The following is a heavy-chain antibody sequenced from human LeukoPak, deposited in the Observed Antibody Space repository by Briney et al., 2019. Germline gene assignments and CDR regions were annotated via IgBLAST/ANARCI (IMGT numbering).Heavy chain of an antibody. V-gene: IGHV1-18*01. J-gene: IGHJ4*02. CDR1: GYTFSNYG. D-gene: IGHD3-22*01. CDR2: IAAYSGNT. CDR3: ARGDSRGYGNY. Sequence: GASVKVSCKASGYTFSNYGLNWVRQVPGQGLEWMGRIAAYSGNTNYAARFQGRVTMTTDTSTSTAYMELSRLRYEDTAVYYCARGDSRGYGNYWGQGTLVTVSS.